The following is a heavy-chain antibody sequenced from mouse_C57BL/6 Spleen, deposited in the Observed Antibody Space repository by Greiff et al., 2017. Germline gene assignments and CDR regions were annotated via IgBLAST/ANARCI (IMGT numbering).Heavy chain of an antibody. D-gene: IGHD1-1*01. CDR1: GYAFSSYW. V-gene: IGHV1-80*01. CDR3: ARRTYGSLYWYFDV. J-gene: IGHJ1*03. Sequence: QVQLKQSGAELVKPGASVKISCKASGYAFSSYWMNWVKQRPGKGLEWIGQIYPGDGDTNYNGKFKGKATLTADKSSSTAYMQLSSLTSEDSAVYFCARRTYGSLYWYFDVWGTGTTVTVSS. CDR2: IYPGDGDT.